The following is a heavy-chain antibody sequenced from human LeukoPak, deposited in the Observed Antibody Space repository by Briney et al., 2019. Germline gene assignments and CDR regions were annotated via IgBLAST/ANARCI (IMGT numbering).Heavy chain of an antibody. D-gene: IGHD3-3*01. CDR2: ISGSGGST. CDR3: AKVTIFEKNYYYYGMDV. Sequence: PGGSLRLSCAASGFTFSSYAMSWVRQAPGKGLEWVSAISGSGGSTYYADSVKGRFTISRDNSKNTLYLQMNSLRAEDTAVYYCAKVTIFEKNYYYYGMDVWGQGTTVTVSS. J-gene: IGHJ6*02. V-gene: IGHV3-23*01. CDR1: GFTFSSYA.